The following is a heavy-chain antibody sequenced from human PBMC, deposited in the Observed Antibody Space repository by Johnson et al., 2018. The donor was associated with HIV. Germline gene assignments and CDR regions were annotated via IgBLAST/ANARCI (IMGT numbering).Heavy chain of an antibody. J-gene: IGHJ3*02. CDR2: VSYDGTNE. Sequence: QVQLVESGGGLVQPGGSLRLSCAASGFTFSSYGMHWVRQAPGKGLAWVAFVSYDGTNEFYADSVKGRFTVSRDSSKNTLFLQMNSLRAEATAVYFCAKVHIAARWSDAFDIWGQGTMVTVSS. CDR1: GFTFSSYG. V-gene: IGHV3-30*18. CDR3: AKVHIAARWSDAFDI. D-gene: IGHD6-6*01.